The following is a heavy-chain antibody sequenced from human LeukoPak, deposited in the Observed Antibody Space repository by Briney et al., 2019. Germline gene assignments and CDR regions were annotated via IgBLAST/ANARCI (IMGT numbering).Heavy chain of an antibody. CDR3: ARDQGDARSRIKRDGHYMDV. CDR1: GFTFISYA. V-gene: IGHV3-30*11. CDR2: ISYHARNQ. J-gene: IGHJ6*03. D-gene: IGHD5-24*01. Sequence: GMSLRLSCAASGFTFISYAMRWVRQDPGKGLGWGAVISYHARNQYYADSAKGRFTISRDSCKNTVDLQMYSLRGDDTGMYYCARDQGDARSRIKRDGHYMDVWGRGTTVIVSS.